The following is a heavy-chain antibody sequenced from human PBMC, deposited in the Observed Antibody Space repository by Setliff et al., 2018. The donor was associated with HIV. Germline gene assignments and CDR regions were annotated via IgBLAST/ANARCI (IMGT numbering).Heavy chain of an antibody. CDR3: ARGPSGRAPAPARAPHYYGLDL. CDR2: IYYTGST. CDR1: SGSISTYY. V-gene: IGHV4-59*01. Sequence: PSETLSLTCTVSSGSISTYYWTWIRQPPGKGLEYIGYIYYTGSTDYNPSLNGRVTISIDMSKSQFSLKLNSVTAADTAVYYCARGPSGRAPAPARAPHYYGLDLWGPGTTVTVSS. D-gene: IGHD2-2*01. J-gene: IGHJ6*01.